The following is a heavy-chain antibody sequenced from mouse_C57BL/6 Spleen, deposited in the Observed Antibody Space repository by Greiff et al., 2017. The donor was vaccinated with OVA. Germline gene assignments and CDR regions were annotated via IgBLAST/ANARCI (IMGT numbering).Heavy chain of an antibody. CDR2: INPGSGGT. CDR1: GYAFTNYL. D-gene: IGHD1-1*01. J-gene: IGHJ3*01. Sequence: QVQLQQSGAELVRPGTSVKVSCKASGYAFTNYLIEWVKQRPGQGLEWIGVINPGSGGTDYNEKFKGKATLTADKSSSTAYMQLSSLTSEDSAVYFCARSGILLRHAWFAYWGQGTLVTVSA. CDR3: ARSGILLRHAWFAY. V-gene: IGHV1-54*01.